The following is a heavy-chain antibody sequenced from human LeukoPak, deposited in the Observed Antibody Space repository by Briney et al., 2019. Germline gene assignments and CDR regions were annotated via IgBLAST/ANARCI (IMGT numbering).Heavy chain of an antibody. CDR3: ASWGFYCSSTSCYFDI. Sequence: GGSLRLSCAASGFTVSSNYMSWVRQAPGKGLEWVSVIYSGGSTYYADSVKGRFTISRDNSKNTLYLQMNSLRAEDTAVYYCASWGFYCSSTSCYFDIWGQGTMVTVSS. CDR2: IYSGGST. V-gene: IGHV3-66*01. CDR1: GFTVSSNY. D-gene: IGHD2-2*01. J-gene: IGHJ3*02.